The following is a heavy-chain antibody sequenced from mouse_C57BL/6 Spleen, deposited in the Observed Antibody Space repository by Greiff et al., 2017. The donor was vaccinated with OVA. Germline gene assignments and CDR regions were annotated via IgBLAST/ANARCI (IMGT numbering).Heavy chain of an antibody. D-gene: IGHD4-1*01. J-gene: IGHJ3*01. CDR3: ARDGGLGLFAY. CDR1: GYSITSGYY. Sequence: EVKLQESGPGLVKPSQSLSLTCSVTGYSITSGYYWNWIRQFPGNKLEWMGYISYDGSNNYNPSLKNRISITRDTSKNQFFLKLNSVTTEDTATYYCARDGGLGLFAYWGQGTLVTVSA. CDR2: ISYDGSN. V-gene: IGHV3-6*01.